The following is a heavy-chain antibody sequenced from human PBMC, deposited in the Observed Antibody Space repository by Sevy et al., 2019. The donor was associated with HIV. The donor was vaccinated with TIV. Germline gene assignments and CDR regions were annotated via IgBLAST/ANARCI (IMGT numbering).Heavy chain of an antibody. CDR3: ARATSCGGDCYFLEY. CDR1: GYTFTSHY. J-gene: IGHJ4*02. Sequence: ASVNVSCKASGYTFTSHYIYWVRQAPGQGLEWMALINPSGGYTVYAQKFQGRVSVTADTSTSTVYMDLGSLRSEDTAVFYCARATSCGGDCYFLEYWGPGTLVTVSS. V-gene: IGHV1-46*01. CDR2: INPSGGYT. D-gene: IGHD2-21*02.